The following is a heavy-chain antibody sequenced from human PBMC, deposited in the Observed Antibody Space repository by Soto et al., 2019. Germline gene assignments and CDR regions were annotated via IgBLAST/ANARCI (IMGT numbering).Heavy chain of an antibody. CDR3: ARDLWGYCGTDCYPLDV. CDR2: MYNTGST. Sequence: LSLTCTVSGGSISSGDYYWSWIRQPPGKGLEWIGYMYNTGSTVYNPSFKSRVTISVDTSKNQFSLKLNSVTAADTAVYYCARDLWGYCGTDCYPLDVWGQGTTVTVSS. V-gene: IGHV4-61*08. CDR1: GGSISSGDYY. J-gene: IGHJ6*02. D-gene: IGHD2-21*02.